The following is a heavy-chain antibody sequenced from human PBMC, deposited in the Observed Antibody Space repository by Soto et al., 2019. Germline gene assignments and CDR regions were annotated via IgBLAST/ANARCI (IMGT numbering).Heavy chain of an antibody. CDR1: GGSISSSSYY. CDR2: IYYSGST. V-gene: IGHV4-39*01. CDR3: ATLGIAVAGLDY. J-gene: IGHJ4*02. D-gene: IGHD6-19*01. Sequence: QLQLQESGPGLVKPSETLSLTCTVSGGSISSSSYYWGWIRQPPGKGLEWIGSIYYSGSTYYNPSIKSRVTISVDTSKNQFSLKLSSVTAADTAVYYCATLGIAVAGLDYWGQGTLVTVSS.